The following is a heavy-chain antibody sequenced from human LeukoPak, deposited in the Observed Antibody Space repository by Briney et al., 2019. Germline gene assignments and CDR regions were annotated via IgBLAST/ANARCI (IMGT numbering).Heavy chain of an antibody. Sequence: KTSETLSLTCTVSGVSISSGSYYWRWIRQPAGKGLEWIGRIYTSGSTNYNPSLKSRVTISVDTSKNQFSLKVSSVTAADTAVYYCARDREVTAFYDPFDIWGQGTMVTVSS. CDR3: ARDREVTAFYDPFDI. CDR1: GVSISSGSYY. V-gene: IGHV4-61*02. J-gene: IGHJ3*02. CDR2: IYTSGST. D-gene: IGHD2-21*02.